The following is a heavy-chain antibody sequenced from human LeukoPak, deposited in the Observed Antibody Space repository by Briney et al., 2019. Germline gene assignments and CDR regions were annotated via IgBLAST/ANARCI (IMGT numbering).Heavy chain of an antibody. Sequence: ASVKVSCKASGYTFTNYALHWVRQAPGQRLEWMGWINAGNGDTRYSQRFQDRVTITRDTSASTAYMELSSLNSEDTAVYYCARDETDWGQGTLVTVSS. CDR2: INAGNGDT. CDR3: ARDETD. V-gene: IGHV1-3*01. J-gene: IGHJ4*02. CDR1: GYTFTNYA.